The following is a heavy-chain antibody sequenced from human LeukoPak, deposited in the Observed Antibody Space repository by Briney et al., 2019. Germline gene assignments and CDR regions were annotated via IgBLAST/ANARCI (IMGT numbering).Heavy chain of an antibody. CDR3: ARRSIDTYYYDSSGYAIPFFADY. CDR1: GGSISSSSYY. J-gene: IGHJ4*02. Sequence: PSETLSLTCTVSGGSISSSSYYWGSIRQPPGKGLEWIGSIYYSGSTYYNPSLKSRVTISVDTSKNQFSLKLSSVTAADTAVYYCARRSIDTYYYDSSGYAIPFFADYWGQGTLVTVSS. V-gene: IGHV4-39*01. CDR2: IYYSGST. D-gene: IGHD3-22*01.